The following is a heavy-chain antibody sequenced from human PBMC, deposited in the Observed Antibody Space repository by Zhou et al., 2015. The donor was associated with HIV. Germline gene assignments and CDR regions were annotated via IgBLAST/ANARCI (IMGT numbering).Heavy chain of an antibody. CDR1: DFPFADYG. CDR3: AREGTKSSSSY. V-gene: IGHV3-7*01. J-gene: IGHJ4*02. CDR2: IRQDGSEK. D-gene: IGHD6-13*01. Sequence: EVQLLESGGDLVKVGGSLRLSCSGSDFPFADYGMSWVRQAAGEGLEWVANIRQDGSEKVYVESVKGRFAISRDNAEKFLYLQMNSLRAEDTAVYYCAREGTKSSSSYWGQGTLVTVSS.